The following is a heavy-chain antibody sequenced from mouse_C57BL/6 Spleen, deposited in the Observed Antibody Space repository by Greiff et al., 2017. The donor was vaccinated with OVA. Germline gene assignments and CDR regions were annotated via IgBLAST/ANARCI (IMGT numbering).Heavy chain of an antibody. CDR1: GFTFTDYY. J-gene: IGHJ2*01. CDR3: ARSSFYGYDWGHYFDY. V-gene: IGHV7-3*01. Sequence: EVQRVESGGGLVQPGGSLSLSCAASGFTFTDYYMSWVRQPPGKALEWLGFIRNKANGYTTEYSASVKGRFTISRDNSQSILYLQMNALRAEDSATYYCARSSFYGYDWGHYFDYWGQGTTLTVSS. CDR2: IRNKANGYTT. D-gene: IGHD2-9*01.